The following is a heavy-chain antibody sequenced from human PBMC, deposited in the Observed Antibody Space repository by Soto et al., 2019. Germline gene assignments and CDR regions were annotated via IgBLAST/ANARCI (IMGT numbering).Heavy chain of an antibody. V-gene: IGHV1-58*01. J-gene: IGHJ4*02. CDR1: GFTFTSSA. CDR3: AALGVNFDH. Sequence: ASVKVSCKASGFTFTSSAVQWVRQARGQRLEWIGWIGVGSGNRHYAQKFQERVTITRDMSTNTAYMELSSPRSEDTAVYYCAALGVNFDHWGQGTLVTVSS. D-gene: IGHD2-8*01. CDR2: IGVGSGNR.